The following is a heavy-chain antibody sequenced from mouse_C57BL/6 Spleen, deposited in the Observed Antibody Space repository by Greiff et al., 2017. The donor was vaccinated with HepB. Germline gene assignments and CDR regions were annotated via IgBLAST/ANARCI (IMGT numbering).Heavy chain of an antibody. J-gene: IGHJ2*01. CDR3: ARVDGYYFDY. CDR1: GFTFSSYT. CDR2: ISGGGGNT. Sequence: EVMLVESGGGLVKPGGSLKLSCAASGFTFSSYTMSWVRQTPEKRLEWVATISGGGGNTYYPDSVKGRFTISRDNAKNTLYLQMSSLRSEDTALYYCARVDGYYFDYWGQGTTLTVSS. V-gene: IGHV5-9*01. D-gene: IGHD2-3*01.